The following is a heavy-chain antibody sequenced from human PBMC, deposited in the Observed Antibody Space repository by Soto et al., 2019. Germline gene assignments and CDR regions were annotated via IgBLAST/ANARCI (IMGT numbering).Heavy chain of an antibody. CDR3: ARGLIFGVRYYYYYYMDV. D-gene: IGHD3-3*02. V-gene: IGHV4-34*01. J-gene: IGHJ6*03. CDR2: INHSGST. CDR1: GGSFSGYY. Sequence: SETLSLTCAVYGGSFSGYYWSWIRPPTGKGLEWIGEINHSGSTNYNPSLKSRVTISVDTSKNQFSLKLSSVTAADTAVYYCARGLIFGVRYYYYYYMDVWGKGTTVTVSS.